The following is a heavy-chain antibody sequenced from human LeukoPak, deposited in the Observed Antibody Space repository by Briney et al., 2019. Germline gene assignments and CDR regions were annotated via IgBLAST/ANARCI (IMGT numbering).Heavy chain of an antibody. J-gene: IGHJ4*02. CDR2: ISWNSGSI. CDR3: AQDIRRLRLGELSLSLDY. CDR1: GFTFDDYA. D-gene: IGHD3-16*02. Sequence: GRSLRLSCAASGFTFDDYAMHWVRQAPGKGLEWVSGISWNSGSIGYADSVKGRFTISRDNAKNSLYLQMNSLRDEDTALYYCAQDIRRLRLGELSLSLDYWGQGTLVTVSS. V-gene: IGHV3-9*01.